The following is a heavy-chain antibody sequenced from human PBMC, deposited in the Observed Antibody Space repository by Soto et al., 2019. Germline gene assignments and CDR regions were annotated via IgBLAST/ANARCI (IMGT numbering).Heavy chain of an antibody. CDR1: GFSLSTTGVA. Sequence: QITLKESGPTLVRPTQTLTLTCSFSGFSLSTTGVAVAWIRQPPGEALEWLALIYWDDDKRYNSSLKSRLTITKDTASAQVVLAMTNMDPMDTATYFCAHSQLGPRDCWGPGILGTVSS. CDR3: AHSQLGPRDC. J-gene: IGHJ4*02. D-gene: IGHD1-1*01. V-gene: IGHV2-5*02. CDR2: IYWDDDK.